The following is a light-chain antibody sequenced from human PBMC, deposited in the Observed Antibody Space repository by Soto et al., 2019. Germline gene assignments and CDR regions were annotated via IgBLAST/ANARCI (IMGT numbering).Light chain of an antibody. CDR1: QSVLSSSNNKNC. Sequence: DIVMTQSPDSLAVSLGERATINCKSSQSVLSSSNNKNCLAWYQQKSGQPPKLLIYWASTRESGVPDRFSGSGSGTDFTLTIRSLQAEDVAAYYCQHYYSIPWTFGQGTRGESK. CDR2: WAS. CDR3: QHYYSIPWT. V-gene: IGKV4-1*01. J-gene: IGKJ1*01.